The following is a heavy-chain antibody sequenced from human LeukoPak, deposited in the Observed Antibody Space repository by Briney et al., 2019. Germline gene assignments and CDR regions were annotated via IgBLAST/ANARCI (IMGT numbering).Heavy chain of an antibody. CDR2: IYYSGST. J-gene: IGHJ4*02. CDR3: ARHKWELLTFSDY. CDR1: GGSISSSSYY. Sequence: PSETLSLTCTVSGGSISSSSYYWGWIRQPPGKGLEWIGSIYYSGSTYYNPSLKSRVTISVDTSKNQFSLKLSPVTAADTAVYYCARHKWELLTFSDYWGQGTLVTVSS. D-gene: IGHD1-26*01. V-gene: IGHV4-39*01.